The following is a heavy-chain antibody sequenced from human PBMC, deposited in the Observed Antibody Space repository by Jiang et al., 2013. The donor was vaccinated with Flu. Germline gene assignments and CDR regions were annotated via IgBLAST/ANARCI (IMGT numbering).Heavy chain of an antibody. CDR1: GYTFTSYG. J-gene: IGHJ4*02. CDR2: ISAYNGNT. V-gene: IGHV1-18*01. Sequence: GAEVKKPGASVKVSCKASGYTFTSYGISWVRQAPGQGLEWMGWISAYNGNTNYAQKLQGRVTMTTDTSTSTAYMELRSLRSDDTAVYYCARDPDAYCSSTSCSDFDYWGQGTLVTVSS. CDR3: ARDPDAYCSSTSCSDFDY. D-gene: IGHD2-2*01.